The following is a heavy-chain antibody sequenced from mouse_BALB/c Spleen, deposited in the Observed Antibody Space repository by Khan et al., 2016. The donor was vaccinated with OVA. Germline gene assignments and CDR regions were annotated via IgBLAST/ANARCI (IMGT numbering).Heavy chain of an antibody. Sequence: QIQLVQSGPELKKPGETVKISCKASGYTFTNYGMNWVKQAPGKGLKWMGWINTYTGEPTYTDDFKGRFAFSLETSASTAYLQINNLKNEDMATYFCARGAGYWYFEVWGAGTTVTVSS. CDR2: INTYTGEP. CDR3: ARGAGYWYFEV. J-gene: IGHJ1*01. CDR1: GYTFTNYG. V-gene: IGHV9-1*02.